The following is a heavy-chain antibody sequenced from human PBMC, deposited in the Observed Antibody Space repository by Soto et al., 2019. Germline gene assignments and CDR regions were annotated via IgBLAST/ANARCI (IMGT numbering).Heavy chain of an antibody. V-gene: IGHV4-59*01. D-gene: IGHD3-22*01. Sequence: PWETLSLTCTVSGDSISSYYWSWIRQPPGKGLEWIGYIYYSGSTNYNPSLKSRVTISVDTSKNQFSLKLSSVTAADTAVYYCARATSFYDSSGYYSYYFDYWGQGTLVTVSS. J-gene: IGHJ4*02. CDR1: GDSISSYY. CDR2: IYYSGST. CDR3: ARATSFYDSSGYYSYYFDY.